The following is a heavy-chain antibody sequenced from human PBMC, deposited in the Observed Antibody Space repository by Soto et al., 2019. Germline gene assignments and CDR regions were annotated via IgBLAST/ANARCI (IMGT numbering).Heavy chain of an antibody. CDR2: IIPIFGTA. V-gene: IGHV1-69*13. D-gene: IGHD3-10*01. CDR1: GGTFSSYS. CDR3: ARFYGSGSYSPRPDAFDI. J-gene: IGHJ3*02. Sequence: RASVNVSCKSSGGTFSSYSISWVRQAPGQGLEWMGGIIPIFGTANYAQKFQGRVTITADESTSTAYMELSSLRSEDTAVYYCARFYGSGSYSPRPDAFDIWGQGTMVTVSS.